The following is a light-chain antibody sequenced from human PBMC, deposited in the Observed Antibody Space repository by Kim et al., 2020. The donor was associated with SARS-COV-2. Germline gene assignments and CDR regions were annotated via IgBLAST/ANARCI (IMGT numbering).Light chain of an antibody. Sequence: QLVLTQSPSASASLGASVKLTCTLSSGHSSYAIAWHQQQPEKGPRYLMKLNSDGSHSKGDGIPDRFSGPSSGAERYLTISSLQSEDEADYYCQTWGTGRVFGGGTKLTVL. J-gene: IGLJ3*02. V-gene: IGLV4-69*01. CDR2: LNSDGSH. CDR1: SGHSSYA. CDR3: QTWGTGRV.